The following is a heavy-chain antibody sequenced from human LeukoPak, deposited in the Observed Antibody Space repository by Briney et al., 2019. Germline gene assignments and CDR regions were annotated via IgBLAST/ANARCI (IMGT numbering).Heavy chain of an antibody. CDR1: GYTFTSYG. J-gene: IGHJ5*02. V-gene: IGHV1-18*01. Sequence: ASVKVSCKASGYTFTSYGISCVRQAPGQGLEWMGWISAYNGNTNYAQKLQGRVTMTTDTSTSTAYMELRSLRSDATAVYYCARGPTTRIAVALRHTSNWFDPWGQGTLVTVSS. CDR2: ISAYNGNT. D-gene: IGHD6-19*01. CDR3: ARGPTTRIAVALRHTSNWFDP.